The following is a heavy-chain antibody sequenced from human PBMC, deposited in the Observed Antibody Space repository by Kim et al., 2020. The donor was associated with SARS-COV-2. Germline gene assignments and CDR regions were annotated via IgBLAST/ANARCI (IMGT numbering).Heavy chain of an antibody. V-gene: IGHV1-18*04. CDR3: ARDWSPSAAVAGNYYYYGMDV. D-gene: IGHD6-19*01. CDR2: ISAYNGNT. CDR1: GYTFTSYG. J-gene: IGHJ6*02. Sequence: ASVKVSCKASGYTFTSYGISWVRQAPGQGLEWMGWISAYNGNTNYAQKLQGRVTMTTDTSTSTAYMELRSLRSDDTAVYYCARDWSPSAAVAGNYYYYGMDVWGQGTTVTVSS.